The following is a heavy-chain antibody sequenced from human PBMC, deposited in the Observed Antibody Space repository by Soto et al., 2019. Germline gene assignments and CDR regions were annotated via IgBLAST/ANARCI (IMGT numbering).Heavy chain of an antibody. Sequence: GASVKVSCKASGYTFTSYAMHWVRQAPGQRLEWMGWINAYNGNTNYEQKFQGRVTMTTDTSTSTAYMDLRSLRSDDTAVYYCARAIAGGYGYTTLDYWGQGTLVTVSS. CDR2: INAYNGNT. D-gene: IGHD5-18*01. CDR3: ARAIAGGYGYTTLDY. V-gene: IGHV1-3*01. CDR1: GYTFTSYA. J-gene: IGHJ4*02.